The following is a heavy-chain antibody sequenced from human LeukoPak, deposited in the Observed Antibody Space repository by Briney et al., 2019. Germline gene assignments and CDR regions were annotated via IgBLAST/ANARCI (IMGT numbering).Heavy chain of an antibody. CDR3: ARHAPVPAAPFDY. D-gene: IGHD2-2*01. J-gene: IGHJ4*02. Sequence: SETLSLTCTVSGGSISSYYCSWIRQPPGKGLEWIGYIYTSGSTNYNPSLKSRVTISVDTSKNQFSLKLSSVTAADTAVYYCARHAPVPAAPFDYWGQGTLVTVSS. CDR2: IYTSGST. V-gene: IGHV4-4*09. CDR1: GGSISSYY.